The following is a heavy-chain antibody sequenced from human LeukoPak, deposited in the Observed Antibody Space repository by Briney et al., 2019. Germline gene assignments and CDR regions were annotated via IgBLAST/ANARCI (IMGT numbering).Heavy chain of an antibody. CDR3: ARGYRYCSSTSCYTREFDY. J-gene: IGHJ4*02. CDR1: GGPFSGYY. V-gene: IGHV4-34*01. Sequence: SETLSLTCAVYGGPFSGYYWSWIRQPPGKGLEWIGEINHSGSTSYNPSLKSRVTISVDTSKNQFSLKLSSVTAADTAVYYCARGYRYCSSTSCYTREFDYWGQGTLVTVSS. D-gene: IGHD2-2*02. CDR2: INHSGST.